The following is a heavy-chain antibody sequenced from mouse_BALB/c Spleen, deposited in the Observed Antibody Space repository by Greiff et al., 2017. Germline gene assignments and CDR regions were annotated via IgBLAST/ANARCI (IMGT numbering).Heavy chain of an antibody. J-gene: IGHJ1*01. V-gene: IGHV7-3*02. CDR3: ARDTWGYWYFDV. CDR1: GFTFTDYY. CDR2: IRNKANGYTT. D-gene: IGHD4-1*01. Sequence: EVHLVESGGGLVQPGGSLRLSCATSGFTFTDYYMSWVRQPPGKALEWLGFIRNKANGYTTEYSASVKGRFTISRDNSQSILYLQMNTLRAEDSATYYCARDTWGYWYFDVWGAGTTVTVSS.